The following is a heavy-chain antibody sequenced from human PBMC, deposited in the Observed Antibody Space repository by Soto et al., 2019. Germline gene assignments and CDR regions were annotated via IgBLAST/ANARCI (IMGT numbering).Heavy chain of an antibody. CDR3: GRGWTPIDY. J-gene: IGHJ4*02. V-gene: IGHV1-18*01. Sequence: QVQLVQSGAEVKKPGASVKVSCKASGYTFTNFGISWVRQAPGQGLEWMGWISADNGNTNYAQNFQGRGTMTTITTTSTAYMELRSLRSADPAVHYCGRGWTPIDYWGQGSLVSVSS. D-gene: IGHD2-15*01. CDR2: ISADNGNT. CDR1: GYTFTNFG.